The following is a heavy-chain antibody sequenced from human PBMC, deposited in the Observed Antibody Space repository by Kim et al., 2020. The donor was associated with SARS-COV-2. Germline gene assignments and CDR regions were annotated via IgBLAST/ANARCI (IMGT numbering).Heavy chain of an antibody. D-gene: IGHD3-10*01. CDR2: ITYDRSNK. J-gene: IGHJ4*02. Sequence: GGSLRLSCAASGFTFSSYGMHWVRQAPGKGLEWVAAITYDRSNKYYADSVKGRFTISRDNSKNTLYLQMNSLRAEDTAVYYCAKDCRDYGSGSPTLPLGYWGQGTLVTVSS. CDR1: GFTFSSYG. CDR3: AKDCRDYGSGSPTLPLGY. V-gene: IGHV3-30*18.